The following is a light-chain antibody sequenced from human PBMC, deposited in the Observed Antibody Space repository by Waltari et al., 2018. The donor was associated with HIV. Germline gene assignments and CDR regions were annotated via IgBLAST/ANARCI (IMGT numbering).Light chain of an antibody. J-gene: IGLJ3*02. CDR3: CSYADNFTWV. V-gene: IGLV2-11*01. Sequence: QSALTQPRSVSASPGQSVTIPCTGTTTDIGRYNYVTWYQQHPGPAPKLLLYDVVKRPSGVPCRFSASRSGNAAPLTFSGLQSEDESDYYCCSYADNFTWVFGGGTKLTVL. CDR2: DVV. CDR1: TTDIGRYNY.